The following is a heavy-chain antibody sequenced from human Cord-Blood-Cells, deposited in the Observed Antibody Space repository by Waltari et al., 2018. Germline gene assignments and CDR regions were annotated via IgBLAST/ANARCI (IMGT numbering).Heavy chain of an antibody. CDR3: ARRGLTGTTYYYGMDV. CDR2: IYPGDSAT. D-gene: IGHD1-7*01. CDR1: GYSFTSYW. J-gene: IGHJ6*02. Sequence: EVQLVQSGAEVKKPGESLKISCKGSGYSFTSYWIGWVRQMPGKGLEWMGLIYPGDSATRCSPYFQGQVPISADKSISTAYLQWSSLKASDTAMYYCARRGLTGTTYYYGMDVWGQGTTVTVSS. V-gene: IGHV5-51*03.